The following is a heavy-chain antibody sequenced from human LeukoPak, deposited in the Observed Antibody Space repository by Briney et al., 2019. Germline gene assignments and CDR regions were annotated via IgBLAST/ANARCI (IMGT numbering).Heavy chain of an antibody. D-gene: IGHD1-26*01. V-gene: IGHV3-11*01. J-gene: IGHJ4*02. CDR1: GFSFGDYS. Sequence: PGGSLRLSCAASGFSFGDYSMGWVRQAPGKGLECISYIDGSGGTIYYAGSMKGRLTISRDNAKNSLYLQMSSPRVEDSAVYYCVRLGGGSYFDNWGQGTLVTVSS. CDR2: IDGSGGTI. CDR3: VRLGGGSYFDN.